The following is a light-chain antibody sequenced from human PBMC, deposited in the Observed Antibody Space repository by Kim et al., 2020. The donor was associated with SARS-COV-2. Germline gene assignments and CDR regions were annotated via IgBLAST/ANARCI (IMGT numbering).Light chain of an antibody. V-gene: IGLV1-40*01. CDR1: STNSGEGYE. CDR2: GNS. J-gene: IGLJ3*02. Sequence: RVNTTWNGSSTNSGEGYEVNWYQQLPGTAPKLLIYGNSNRPSGVPERFSGSKSGTSASLAITGLQAEDEADYYGQTYDSSLSGWVFGGGTQLTVL. CDR3: QTYDSSLSGWV.